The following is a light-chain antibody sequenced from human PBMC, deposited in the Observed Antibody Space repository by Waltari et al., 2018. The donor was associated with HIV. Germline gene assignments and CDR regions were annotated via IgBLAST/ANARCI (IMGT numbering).Light chain of an antibody. CDR1: RSDVGGYKL. CDR2: EVS. CDR3: CAYAGSTTYVI. Sequence: SALTQPASVSGSPGQSITISCTGTRSDVGGYKLVSWYQQHPGKAPKLMVYEVSKRPSGVSNRFSGSKSGNTASLTSSGLQADDEADYYCCAYAGSTTYVIFGGGTKLTVL. J-gene: IGLJ2*01. V-gene: IGLV2-23*02.